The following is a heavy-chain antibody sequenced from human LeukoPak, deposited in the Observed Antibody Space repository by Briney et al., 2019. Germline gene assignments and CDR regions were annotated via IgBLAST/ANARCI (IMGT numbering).Heavy chain of an antibody. V-gene: IGHV3-30*04. CDR2: ISYDGSNK. CDR3: ATGALWFGELPSVL. D-gene: IGHD3-10*01. CDR1: GVTFSSYA. Sequence: GRSLRLSCAASGVTFSSYAMHWVRQAPGKGLEWVAVISYDGSNKYYADSVKGRFTISRDNSRNTLYLQMNSLRAEDTAVYYCATGALWFGELPSVLGGQGTLVTVSS. J-gene: IGHJ4*02.